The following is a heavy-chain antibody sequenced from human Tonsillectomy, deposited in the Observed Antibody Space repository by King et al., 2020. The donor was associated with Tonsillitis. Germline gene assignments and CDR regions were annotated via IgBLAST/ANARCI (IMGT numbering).Heavy chain of an antibody. D-gene: IGHD4-23*01. CDR2: ISWNSGSI. Sequence: QLVQSGGGLVQPGRSLRLSCAASGFTLDDYAMHWVRQAPGKGLEWVSGISWNSGSIGYADSVKGRFTISRDNAKNSLYLQMNSLRAEDTAFYYCAKDRGTSVVTGFFDYWGQGTLVTVSS. CDR1: GFTLDDYA. J-gene: IGHJ4*02. V-gene: IGHV3-9*01. CDR3: AKDRGTSVVTGFFDY.